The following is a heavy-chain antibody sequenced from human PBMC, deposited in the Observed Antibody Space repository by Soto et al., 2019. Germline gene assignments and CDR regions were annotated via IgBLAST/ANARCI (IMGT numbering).Heavy chain of an antibody. CDR2: ISYDGSNK. CDR3: ARGEWEPTAYGMDV. Sequence: GGSLRLSCAASGFTLSSYGMHWVRQAPGKGLEWVAVISYDGSNKYYADSVKGRFTISRDNSKNTLYLQMNSLRAEDTAVYYCARGEWEPTAYGMDVWGQGTTVTVYS. D-gene: IGHD1-26*01. CDR1: GFTLSSYG. V-gene: IGHV3-30*03. J-gene: IGHJ6*02.